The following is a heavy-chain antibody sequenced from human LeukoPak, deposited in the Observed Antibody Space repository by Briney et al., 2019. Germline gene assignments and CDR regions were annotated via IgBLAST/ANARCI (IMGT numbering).Heavy chain of an antibody. CDR3: ARRGDSSGELDY. V-gene: IGHV5-51*01. Sequence: KVSCKASGYTFTSYWIGWVRQMPGKGLEWMGIIYPGDSDTRYSPSFQGQVTISADKSISTAYLQWSSLKASDTAMYYCARRGDSSGELDYWGQGTLVTVSS. CDR2: IYPGDSDT. J-gene: IGHJ4*02. CDR1: GYTFTSYW. D-gene: IGHD3-22*01.